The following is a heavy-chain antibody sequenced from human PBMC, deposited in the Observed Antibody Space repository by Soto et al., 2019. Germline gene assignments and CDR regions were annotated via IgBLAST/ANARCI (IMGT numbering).Heavy chain of an antibody. D-gene: IGHD2-8*02. CDR1: GFTFSSYG. CDR3: AKDQSAPGDYYYYGMDV. Sequence: SLRLSCAASGFTFSSYGMHWVRQAPGKGLEWVAVISYDGSNKYYADSVKGRFTISRDNSKNTLYLQMNSLRAEDTAVYYCAKDQSAPGDYYYYGMDVWGQGTTVTVSS. J-gene: IGHJ6*02. V-gene: IGHV3-30*18. CDR2: ISYDGSNK.